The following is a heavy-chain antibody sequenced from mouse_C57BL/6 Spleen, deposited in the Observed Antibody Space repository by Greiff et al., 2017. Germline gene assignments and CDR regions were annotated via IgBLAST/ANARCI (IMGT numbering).Heavy chain of an antibody. V-gene: IGHV1-82*01. CDR3: ERGDLPWYFDV. CDR2: IYPGDGDT. Sequence: VQLQQSGPELVKPGASVKISCKASGYAFSSSWMNWVKQRPGKGLEWIGRIYPGDGDTNYNGKFKGKATLTADKSSSTAYMQLSSLTSGDSAVYFSERGDLPWYFDVWGTGTTVTVSS. D-gene: IGHD2-1*01. CDR1: GYAFSSSW. J-gene: IGHJ1*03.